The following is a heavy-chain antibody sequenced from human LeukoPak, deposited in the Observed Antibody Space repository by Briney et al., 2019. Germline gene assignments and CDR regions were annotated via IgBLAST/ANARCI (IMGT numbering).Heavy chain of an antibody. J-gene: IGHJ4*02. Sequence: ASVKVSCKTSGYTFTNHGISRVRQAPGQGLEWMGWISGYNANTNYVQKFRGRVTMTTDTSTSTAYMELRSLSSDGTALYYCARDLSLGRHDDGEPFDYWGQGTLVTVSS. V-gene: IGHV1-18*01. CDR2: ISGYNANT. CDR1: GYTFTNHG. D-gene: IGHD4-17*01. CDR3: ARDLSLGRHDDGEPFDY.